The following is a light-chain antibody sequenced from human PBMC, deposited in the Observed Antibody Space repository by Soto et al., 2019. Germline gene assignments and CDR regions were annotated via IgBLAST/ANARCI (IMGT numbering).Light chain of an antibody. CDR2: GGT. Sequence: EIVLTQSPGTLSLSPGERATLSCLASQSVSSHLAWYQQKPGQAPRLLFYGGTSRASGIPDRFIGSGSGTDFTLIITRLEPEDFAVYYCQQYGSSLRTFGQGTKVDIK. V-gene: IGKV3-20*01. CDR3: QQYGSSLRT. J-gene: IGKJ1*01. CDR1: QSVSSH.